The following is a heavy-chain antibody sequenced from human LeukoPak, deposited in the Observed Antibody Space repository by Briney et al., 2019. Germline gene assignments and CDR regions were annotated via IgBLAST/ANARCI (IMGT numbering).Heavy chain of an antibody. CDR2: ISGSGGRT. Sequence: GGSLRLSCAASGFTFSSYSVIWARQAPGKGLEWVSTISGSGGRTSYADSVKGRFTISRDNSKNTLYLQVNSLRVEDTAVYYCAMAVIGSGWTLDYWGQGTLVTVSS. CDR1: GFTFSSYS. D-gene: IGHD6-19*01. V-gene: IGHV3-23*01. J-gene: IGHJ4*02. CDR3: AMAVIGSGWTLDY.